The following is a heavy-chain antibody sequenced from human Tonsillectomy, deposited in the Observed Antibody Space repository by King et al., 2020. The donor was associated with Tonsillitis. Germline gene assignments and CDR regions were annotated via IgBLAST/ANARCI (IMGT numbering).Heavy chain of an antibody. CDR3: ASRLRYFDWSFDP. CDR2: INHSGST. J-gene: IGHJ5*02. V-gene: IGHV4-34*01. D-gene: IGHD3-9*01. CDR1: GGSFSDYY. Sequence: VQLQQWGAGLLKPSATLSLTCAVYGGSFSDYYWSWIRQPPGKGLEWIGEINHSGSTNYNPSLKSRVTISLDTSKNQFSRKLNSVTAADTAVYYCASRLRYFDWSFDPWGQGTLVTVSS.